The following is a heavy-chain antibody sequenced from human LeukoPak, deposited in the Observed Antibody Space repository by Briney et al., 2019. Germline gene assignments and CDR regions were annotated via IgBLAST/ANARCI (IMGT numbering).Heavy chain of an antibody. CDR2: IYYSGIT. CDR1: GVSINPYY. V-gene: IGHV4-59*01. D-gene: IGHD1-26*01. Sequence: SETLSLTCTVSGVSINPYYWIWLRQSPGTGLEWIGYIYYSGITDYNPSLKSRVTFSIDTSKKQFSLNLTSVTAADTAIYFCARGGSHYYYYMDVWGKGTRVTVSS. CDR3: ARGGSHYYYYMDV. J-gene: IGHJ6*03.